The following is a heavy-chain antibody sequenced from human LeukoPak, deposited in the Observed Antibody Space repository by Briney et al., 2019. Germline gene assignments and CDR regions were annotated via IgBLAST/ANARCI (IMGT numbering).Heavy chain of an antibody. Sequence: GGSLRLSCAASGFTFDDYAMHWVRQAPGKGLEWVSGISWNSGSIGYADSVKGRFTISRDNAKNSLYLQMNSLRAEDTALYYCAKGIAPQEGYYFDYWGQGTLVTVSS. V-gene: IGHV3-9*01. CDR1: GFTFDDYA. CDR2: ISWNSGSI. CDR3: AKGIAPQEGYYFDY. J-gene: IGHJ4*02.